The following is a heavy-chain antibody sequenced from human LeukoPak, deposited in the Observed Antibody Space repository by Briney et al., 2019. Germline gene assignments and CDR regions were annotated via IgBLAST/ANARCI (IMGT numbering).Heavy chain of an antibody. D-gene: IGHD3-10*01. CDR3: ARAPTWFGELGDAFDI. CDR2: MNPNSGNT. V-gene: IGHV1-8*01. J-gene: IGHJ3*02. Sequence: ASVKVSCKASGYTFTSYDINWVRQATGQGLEWMGWMNPNSGNTGYAQKFQGRVTMTRNTSISTAYMELSSLRSEDTAVYYCARAPTWFGELGDAFDIWGQGTMVTVSS. CDR1: GYTFTSYD.